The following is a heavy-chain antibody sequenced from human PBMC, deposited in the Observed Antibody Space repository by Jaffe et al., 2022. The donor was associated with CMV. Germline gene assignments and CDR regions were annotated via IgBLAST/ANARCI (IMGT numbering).Heavy chain of an antibody. CDR1: GFTFSSYG. V-gene: IGHV3-33*08. CDR3: ARDGSTSWWTVYYYMDV. J-gene: IGHJ6*03. CDR2: IWYDGSNK. D-gene: IGHD2-2*01. Sequence: QVQLVESGGGVVQPGRSLRLSCAASGFTFSSYGMHWVRQAPGKGLEWVAVIWYDGSNKYYADSVKGRFTISRDNSKNTLYLQMNSLRAEDTAVYYCARDGSTSWWTVYYYMDVWGKGTTVTVSS.